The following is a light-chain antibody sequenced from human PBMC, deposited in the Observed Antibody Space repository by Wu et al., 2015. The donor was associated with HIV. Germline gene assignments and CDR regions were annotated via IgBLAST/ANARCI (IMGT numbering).Light chain of an antibody. J-gene: IGKJ1*01. CDR3: QEYQSFSGT. V-gene: IGKV1-5*03. CDR2: KAF. Sequence: DIQMTQSPSTLSASVGDRVTITCRASQSISTWLAWFQQKPGKAPNLLIFKAFRLEPGVPSRFSGSGSGTEFTLTVSGLQPDDFATYFCQEYQSFSGTFGQGPRWKS. CDR1: QSISTW.